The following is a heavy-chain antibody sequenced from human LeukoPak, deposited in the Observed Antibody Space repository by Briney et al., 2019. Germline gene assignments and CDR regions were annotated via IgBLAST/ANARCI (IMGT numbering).Heavy chain of an antibody. V-gene: IGHV3-30*04. J-gene: IGHJ4*02. Sequence: GGSLRLSCAASGFTFSDYSMHWVRQAPGKGLEWVAVISYDGSNKYYADSVKGRFTISRDNSKNTLYLQMNSLRAEDTAVYYCATDGFGGATLTSVYWGQGTLVTVSS. D-gene: IGHD3-16*01. CDR2: ISYDGSNK. CDR1: GFTFSDYS. CDR3: ATDGFGGATLTSVY.